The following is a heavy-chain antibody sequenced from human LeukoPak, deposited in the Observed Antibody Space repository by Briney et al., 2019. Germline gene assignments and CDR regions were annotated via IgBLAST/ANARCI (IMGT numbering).Heavy chain of an antibody. D-gene: IGHD5-12*01. CDR1: GFTFSSYA. Sequence: GGSLRLPCAASGFTFSSYAMSWVRQAPGKGLEWVSAISGSGGSTYYADSVKGRFTISRDNSKNTLYLQMNSLRAEDTAVYYCAKFLRIGYDNFDYWGQGTLVTVSS. CDR3: AKFLRIGYDNFDY. V-gene: IGHV3-23*01. CDR2: ISGSGGST. J-gene: IGHJ4*02.